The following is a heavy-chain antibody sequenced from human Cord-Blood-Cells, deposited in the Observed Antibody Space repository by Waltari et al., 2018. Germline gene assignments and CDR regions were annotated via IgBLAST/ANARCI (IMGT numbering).Heavy chain of an antibody. D-gene: IGHD2-8*02. CDR2: ISYDGSNK. Sequence: QVQLVESGGGVVQPGRSLRLSCAASGFTFSSYGMHWVRQAPGKGLEWVAVISYDGSNKYYADSVKGRFTISRDNSKNTLYLQMNSLRAEDTAVHYCAKLGLFYSTGGVQLDYWGQGTLVTVSS. CDR3: AKLGLFYSTGGVQLDY. CDR1: GFTFSSYG. J-gene: IGHJ4*02. V-gene: IGHV3-30*18.